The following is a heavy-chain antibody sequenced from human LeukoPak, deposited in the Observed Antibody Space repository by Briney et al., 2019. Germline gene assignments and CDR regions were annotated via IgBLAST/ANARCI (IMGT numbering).Heavy chain of an antibody. D-gene: IGHD1-1*01. CDR3: ARIGRTGTKAYYYYYMDV. CDR2: IKQDGSEK. J-gene: IGHJ6*03. Sequence: GGSLRLSCAASGFTFSSYWMSWVRQAPGKGLEWVANIKQDGSEKYYVDSVKGRFTISRDNAKNSLYLQMNSLRAEDTAVYYCARIGRTGTKAYYYYYMDVWGKGTTVTVSS. V-gene: IGHV3-7*01. CDR1: GFTFSSYW.